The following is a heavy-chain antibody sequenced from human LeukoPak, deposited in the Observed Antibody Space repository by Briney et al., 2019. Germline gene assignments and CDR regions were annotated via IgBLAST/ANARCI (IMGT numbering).Heavy chain of an antibody. V-gene: IGHV4-59*08. CDR3: ARGARAGYNLEPFDY. J-gene: IGHJ4*02. CDR2: IYYSGST. Sequence: KASETLSLTCTVSGGSMSSYYWSWIRQPPGKGLEWIGYIYYSGSTKYNPSPKSRVTIAVDTSKNQFSLKLSPVTAADTAVYYCARGARAGYNLEPFDYWGQGTLVTVSS. CDR1: GGSMSSYY. D-gene: IGHD5-24*01.